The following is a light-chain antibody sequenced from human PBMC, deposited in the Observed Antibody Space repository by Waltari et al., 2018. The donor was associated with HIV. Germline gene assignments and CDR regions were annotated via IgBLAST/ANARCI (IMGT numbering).Light chain of an antibody. J-gene: IGLJ1*01. CDR1: GDHIQNNF. Sequence: QSVLTQPPSASETPGQRITIPCSGSGDHIQNNFLCWYQQVPGTAPKLLIYRNNQRPSGVPDRFSGSKSGISAALTISGLRSEDEADYYCAAWDDRLSGHVFGTGTKVTVL. CDR3: AAWDDRLSGHV. V-gene: IGLV1-47*01. CDR2: RNN.